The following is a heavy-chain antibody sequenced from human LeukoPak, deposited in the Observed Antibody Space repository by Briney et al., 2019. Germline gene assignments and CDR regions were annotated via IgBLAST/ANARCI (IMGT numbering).Heavy chain of an antibody. D-gene: IGHD2-21*01. Sequence: ASVKVSCKASGYTFTGYYMHWVRQVPGQGLEWMGWINPNSGGTNYAQKFQGRVTMTRDTSISTAYMELSRLRSDDTAVYYCARGDWAKSQSDYWGQGTLVTVSS. CDR1: GYTFTGYY. CDR3: ARGDWAKSQSDY. V-gene: IGHV1-2*02. J-gene: IGHJ4*02. CDR2: INPNSGGT.